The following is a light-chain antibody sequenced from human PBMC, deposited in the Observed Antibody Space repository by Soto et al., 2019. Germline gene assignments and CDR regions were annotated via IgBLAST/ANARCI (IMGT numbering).Light chain of an antibody. CDR3: QQYDSHPYT. CDR1: QNINNW. CDR2: KAS. Sequence: VLMTQSPSTLSASVGDRVIITCRASQNINNWLAWYQQKPGQPPKLMIYKASILEGGVPSSFSGSGSGTEFTLTISSLQPDDFATYFCQQYDSHPYTFGHGTNLEIK. J-gene: IGKJ2*01. V-gene: IGKV1-5*03.